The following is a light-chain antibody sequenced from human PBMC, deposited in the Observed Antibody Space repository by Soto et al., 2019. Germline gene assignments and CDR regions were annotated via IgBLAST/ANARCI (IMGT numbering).Light chain of an antibody. Sequence: IQLTQSPSSLSASVGDRVTITCRASQDIASYLAWYQQKPGKAPKLLIYLASTLQGGVPSRFSGSGSGTDFTLTISSLQPEDFVTYYSPYPNLFPFTFLLGTQVDI. CDR1: QDIASY. CDR3: PYPNLFPFT. V-gene: IGKV1-9*01. J-gene: IGKJ4*01. CDR2: LAS.